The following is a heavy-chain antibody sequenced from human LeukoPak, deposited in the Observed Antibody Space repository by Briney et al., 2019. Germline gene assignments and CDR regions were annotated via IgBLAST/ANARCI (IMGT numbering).Heavy chain of an antibody. CDR3: ARVYQSYSGYVDY. Sequence: GGSLRLSCAASGFTFSSYAMHWVRQAPGKGLEWVALIPYDGSNKYYADSVKGRFTVSRDNSKNTLYLQMNSLRAEDTAVYYCARVYQSYSGYVDYWGQGTLVTVSS. D-gene: IGHD3-10*01. CDR2: IPYDGSNK. V-gene: IGHV3-30*14. CDR1: GFTFSSYA. J-gene: IGHJ4*02.